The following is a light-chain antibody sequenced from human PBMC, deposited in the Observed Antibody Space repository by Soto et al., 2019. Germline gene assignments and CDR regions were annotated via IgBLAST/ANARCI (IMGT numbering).Light chain of an antibody. CDR2: EVS. CDR1: SSDVGAYNR. J-gene: IGLJ1*01. V-gene: IGLV2-18*02. CDR3: SSFTRDSTVV. Sequence: QSALTQSPSVSGSPGQSVTISCTGTSSDVGAYNRVSWYQQPPGTAPELVVYEVSNRPSGVPDRFSGSKSANTASLTISGLQPEDEADYYRSSFTRDSTVVFAAGTKLTVL.